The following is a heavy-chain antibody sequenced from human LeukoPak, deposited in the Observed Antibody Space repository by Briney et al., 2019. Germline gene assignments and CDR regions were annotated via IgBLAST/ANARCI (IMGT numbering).Heavy chain of an antibody. CDR3: ARGAAGTGAFDI. J-gene: IGHJ3*02. Sequence: ASVKVSCKASGYTFTGYYMHWVRQAPGQGLEWMGWINPNSGGTNYAQKFQGRVTMTRDTSISTAYMELSRLRSDDTAVYYCARGAAGTGAFDIWGQATMVTVSS. V-gene: IGHV1-2*02. CDR1: GYTFTGYY. D-gene: IGHD6-13*01. CDR2: INPNSGGT.